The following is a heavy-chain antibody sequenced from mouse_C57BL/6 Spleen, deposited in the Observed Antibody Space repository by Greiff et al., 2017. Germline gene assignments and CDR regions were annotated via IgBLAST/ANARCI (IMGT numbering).Heavy chain of an antibody. CDR3: ARAITTVVGYAMDY. V-gene: IGHV5-4*03. D-gene: IGHD1-1*01. CDR2: ISDGGSYT. J-gene: IGHJ4*01. CDR1: GFTFSSYA. Sequence: DVMLVESGGGLVKPGGSLKLSCAASGFTFSSYAMSWVRQTPEKRLEWVATISDGGSYTYYPDNVKGRFTISRDNAKNNLYLQMRHLKSEDTAMYYCARAITTVVGYAMDYWGQGTSVTVSS.